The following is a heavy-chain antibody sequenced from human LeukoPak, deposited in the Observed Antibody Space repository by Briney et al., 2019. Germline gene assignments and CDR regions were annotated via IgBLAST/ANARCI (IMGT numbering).Heavy chain of an antibody. CDR1: GGSFSGYY. J-gene: IGHJ3*02. CDR3: ARVGSSWPRDAFDI. D-gene: IGHD6-13*01. V-gene: IGHV4-34*01. Sequence: PSETLSLTCAVYGGSFSGYYWSWIRQPPGKGLEWIGEINHSGSTNYNPSLKSRVTISVDTSKNQFSLKLSSVTAADTAVYYCARVGSSWPRDAFDIWGQGTMVTASS. CDR2: INHSGST.